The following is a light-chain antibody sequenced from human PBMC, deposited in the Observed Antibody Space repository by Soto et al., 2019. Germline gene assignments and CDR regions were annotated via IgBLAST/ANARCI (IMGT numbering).Light chain of an antibody. Sequence: QSALTQPASVSASPGQSITISCTGTGSDVGGYDYVSWYQQCPGKAPTLMIYEVTNRPSGVSNRFSGSKSGNTASLTISGLQAEDEADSYCCSYSHNNSTYVLGNGTKVTV. CDR2: EVT. J-gene: IGLJ1*01. CDR3: CSYSHNNSTYV. CDR1: GSDVGGYDY. V-gene: IGLV2-14*01.